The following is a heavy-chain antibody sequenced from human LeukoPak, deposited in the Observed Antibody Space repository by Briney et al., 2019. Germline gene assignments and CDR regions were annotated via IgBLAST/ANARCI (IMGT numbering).Heavy chain of an antibody. J-gene: IGHJ4*02. CDR1: GFTFSSYA. V-gene: IGHV3-23*01. CDR2: ISTSGGST. D-gene: IGHD3-22*01. Sequence: GGSLRLSCAASGFTFSSYAMSWVRQAPGKGLEWVSAISTSGGSTYYADSVKGRFTISRDNFKNSLYLQMNSLRAEDTAVYYCARASYDSSGYYEWFFDYWGQGTLVTVSS. CDR3: ARASYDSSGYYEWFFDY.